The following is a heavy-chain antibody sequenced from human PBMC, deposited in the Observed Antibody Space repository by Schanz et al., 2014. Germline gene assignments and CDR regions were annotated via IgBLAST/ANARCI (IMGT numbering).Heavy chain of an antibody. CDR2: IATSSSTR. D-gene: IGHD3-9*01. Sequence: EVRLVESGGGLVQPGGSLRLSCEASGFDFNSYSMNWVRQVPGKGLEWLSYIATSSSTRHYADSVKGRVTNSRDNAKNSVSLQMNSLRAEDTAVYYCAKQIHYDILTVTRNWGQGTLVTVSS. CDR3: AKQIHYDILTVTRN. J-gene: IGHJ4*02. CDR1: GFDFNSYS. V-gene: IGHV3-48*01.